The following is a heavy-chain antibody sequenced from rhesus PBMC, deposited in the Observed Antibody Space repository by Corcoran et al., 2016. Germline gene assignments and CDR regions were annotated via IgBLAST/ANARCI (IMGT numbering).Heavy chain of an antibody. CDR3: ARVLGSVATIHYFDC. V-gene: IGHV4-80*01. CDR1: GASISSYW. CDR2: INGNSGST. Sequence: QVQLQESGPGLVKPSETLSLTCAVPGASISSYWWSWIRPPPGKGLEWIGEINGNSGSTYYNPSLKSRVTISKDASKNQFSLKLSSVTAADTAVYYCARVLGSVATIHYFDCWGQGVLVTVSS. D-gene: IGHD1-1*01. J-gene: IGHJ4*01.